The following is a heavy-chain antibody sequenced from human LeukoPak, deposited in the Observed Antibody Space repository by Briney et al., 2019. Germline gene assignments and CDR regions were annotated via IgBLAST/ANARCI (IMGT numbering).Heavy chain of an antibody. CDR3: ARDRRYGSYIPDY. V-gene: IGHV3-33*01. CDR1: GFTFSSYG. J-gene: IGHJ4*02. D-gene: IGHD1-26*01. CDR2: IWYDGSNK. Sequence: GGSLRLSWAAAGFTFSSYGMHWVRQAPGKGLGWGAVIWYDGSNKYYADSVKGRFTISRDNSKNTLYLQMNSLRAEDTAVYYCARDRRYGSYIPDYWGQGTLVTVSS.